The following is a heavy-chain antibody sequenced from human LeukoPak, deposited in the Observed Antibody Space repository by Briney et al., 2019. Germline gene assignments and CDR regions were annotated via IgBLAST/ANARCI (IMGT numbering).Heavy chain of an antibody. CDR1: GGSISIGGYY. V-gene: IGHV4-30-2*01. J-gene: IGHJ5*02. D-gene: IGHD4-23*01. CDR2: IYHSGST. Sequence: SETLSLTCTVSGGSISIGGYYWSWGRQPPGKGLEWIGYIYHSGSTYYNPSLKSRATITGDRSTTPFSLKLSSVTAADTAVYSCTRSKYHGGKSAYRFDPWGQGTLVTVSS. CDR3: TRSKYHGGKSAYRFDP.